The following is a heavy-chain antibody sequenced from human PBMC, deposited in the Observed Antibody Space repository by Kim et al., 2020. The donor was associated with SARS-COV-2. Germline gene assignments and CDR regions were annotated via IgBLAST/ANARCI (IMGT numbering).Heavy chain of an antibody. J-gene: IGHJ6*02. V-gene: IGHV4-59*08. CDR3: ARYQKYDSSGYYLNYYYGMDV. CDR1: GGSISSYY. CDR2: IYYSGST. Sequence: SETLSLTCTVSGGSISSYYWSWIRQPPGKGLEWIGYIYYSGSTNYNPSLKSRVTISVDTSKNQFSLKLSSVTAADTAVYYCARYQKYDSSGYYLNYYYGMDVWGQGTTVTVSS. D-gene: IGHD3-22*01.